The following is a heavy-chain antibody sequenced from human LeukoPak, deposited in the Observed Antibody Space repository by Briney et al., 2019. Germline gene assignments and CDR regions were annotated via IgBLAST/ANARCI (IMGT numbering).Heavy chain of an antibody. D-gene: IGHD3-22*01. CDR3: ARHPAVSYDSRGLFDY. J-gene: IGHJ4*02. V-gene: IGHV4-34*01. CDR1: GGSFSGYY. CDR2: INHSGST. Sequence: PSETLSLTCAVYGGSFSGYYWSWIRQPPGKGLEWIGEINHSGSTNYNPSLKSRVTISVDTSKNQLSLKLSSVTAADTAVYYCARHPAVSYDSRGLFDYWGQGTLVTVSS.